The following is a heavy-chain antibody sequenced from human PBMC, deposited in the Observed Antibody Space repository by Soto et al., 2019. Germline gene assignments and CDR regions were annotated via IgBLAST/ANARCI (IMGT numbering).Heavy chain of an antibody. D-gene: IGHD1-26*01. CDR2: ISYDGSNK. J-gene: IGHJ4*02. CDR1: GFTSSSYA. CDR3: ARGGSYYPADFDY. Sequence: GGSLRLSCAASGFTSSSYAMHWVRQAPGKGLEWVAVISYDGSNKYYADSVKGRFTISRDDSKNTLYLQMNSLRAEDTAVYYCARGGSYYPADFDYWGQGTLVTVSS. V-gene: IGHV3-30-3*01.